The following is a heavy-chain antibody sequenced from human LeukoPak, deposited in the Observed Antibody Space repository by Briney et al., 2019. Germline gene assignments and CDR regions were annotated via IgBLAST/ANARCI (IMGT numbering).Heavy chain of an antibody. CDR2: ISGSGGST. V-gene: IGHV3-23*01. D-gene: IGHD3-22*01. CDR3: AKLRYDNRGYSRTHDY. J-gene: IGHJ4*02. CDR1: GFTFSSYA. Sequence: GGSLRLSCAASGFTFSSYAMSWVRQAPGKGLEWVSAISGSGGSTSYADSVKGRFTISRDNSKNTLNLQMSSLRVEDTAVYFCAKLRYDNRGYSRTHDYWGQGTLVTVSS.